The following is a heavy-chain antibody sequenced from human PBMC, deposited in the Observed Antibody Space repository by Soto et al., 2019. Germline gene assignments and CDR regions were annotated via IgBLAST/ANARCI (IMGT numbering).Heavy chain of an antibody. V-gene: IGHV1-18*01. Sequence: ASVKVSCKASGYTFTSYGISWVRQAPGQGLEWMGWISAYNGNTNYAQKLQGRVTMTTDTSTSTAYMELRSLRSDDTAVYYCARYEAYYDILTGRAAFDIWGQGTMVTVSS. CDR3: ARYEAYYDILTGRAAFDI. J-gene: IGHJ3*02. CDR1: GYTFTSYG. CDR2: ISAYNGNT. D-gene: IGHD3-9*01.